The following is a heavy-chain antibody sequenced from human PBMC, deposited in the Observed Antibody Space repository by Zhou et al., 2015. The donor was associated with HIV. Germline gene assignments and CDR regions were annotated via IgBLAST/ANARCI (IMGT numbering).Heavy chain of an antibody. CDR1: EITLDIYA. CDR3: ASDHGRSWCLH. D-gene: IGHD6-13*01. V-gene: IGHV3-23*04. CDR2: ISGTGYRT. Sequence: VQLVESGGGVVQPGRSLRLSCADSEITLDIYAMTWVRQAPGKGLEWVSSISGTGYRTYYANFVKGRFTISRDNSKNALYLQMNNLRAEDTAIYYCASDHGRSWCLHWGQGTLVTVSS. J-gene: IGHJ4*02.